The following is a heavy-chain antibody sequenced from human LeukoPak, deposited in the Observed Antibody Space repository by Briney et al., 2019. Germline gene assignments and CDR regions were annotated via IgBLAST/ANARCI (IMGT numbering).Heavy chain of an antibody. CDR2: ISDSGST. D-gene: IGHD4-17*01. J-gene: IGHJ5*02. CDR3: ARYDYGDCWFDP. Sequence: SETLSLTCTVSGGSMNNYYWSWIRQAPGKGLEWIGYISDSGSTDYNPSLRSRVTISVDTSKNQFSLKLSSVTAADTALYYCARYDYGDCWFDPWGQGTLVTVSS. CDR1: GGSMNNYY. V-gene: IGHV4-59*01.